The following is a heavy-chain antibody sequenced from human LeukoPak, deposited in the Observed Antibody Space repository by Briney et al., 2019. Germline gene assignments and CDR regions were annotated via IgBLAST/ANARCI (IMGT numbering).Heavy chain of an antibody. CDR2: IYSGGST. Sequence: GGSLRLSCAASGFTVSSNYMSGVRQAPGKGLEWVSVIYSGGSTYYTDSVKGRFTISRDNSKNTLYLQMNSLRAEDTAVYYCAKDSKIPQQPLDYWGQGTLVTVSS. D-gene: IGHD6-13*01. J-gene: IGHJ4*02. CDR1: GFTVSSNY. V-gene: IGHV3-66*01. CDR3: AKDSKIPQQPLDY.